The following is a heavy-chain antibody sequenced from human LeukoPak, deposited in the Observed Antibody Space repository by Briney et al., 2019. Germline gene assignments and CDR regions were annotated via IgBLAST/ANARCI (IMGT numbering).Heavy chain of an antibody. Sequence: GGSLRLSCAASGFTFSNAWMSWVRQAPGKGLEWVGRIKSKTDGGTADYAAPVRGRFTMWRDDARSALYLQMNSLQTEDTAVYYCTPDLMDVLGKGTTVTVSS. J-gene: IGHJ6*03. CDR3: TPDLMDV. CDR1: GFTFSNAW. CDR2: IKSKTDGGTA. V-gene: IGHV3-15*01.